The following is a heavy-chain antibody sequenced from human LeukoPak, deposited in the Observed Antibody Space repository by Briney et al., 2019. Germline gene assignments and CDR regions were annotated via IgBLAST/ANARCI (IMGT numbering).Heavy chain of an antibody. D-gene: IGHD3-22*01. V-gene: IGHV4-39*01. CDR3: ARHEVEWPTTYYSDSSGHPPIDY. CDR2: IYYSGST. Sequence: SETLSLTCTVSGRSISSSSYYLGWIRQPPGKGLEWIGSIYYSGSTYYNPSLKSRVTISVDTSKNQFSLKLSSVTAADTAVYYCARHEVEWPTTYYSDSSGHPPIDYWGQGTLVTVSS. CDR1: GRSISSSSYY. J-gene: IGHJ4*02.